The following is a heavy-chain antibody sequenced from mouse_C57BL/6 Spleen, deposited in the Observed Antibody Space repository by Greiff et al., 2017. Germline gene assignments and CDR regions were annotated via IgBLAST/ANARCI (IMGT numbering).Heavy chain of an antibody. Sequence: EVQLQQSGPELVKPGDSVKISCKASGYSFTGYFMNWVMQSHGKSLEWIGRINPYNGDTFYNQKFKGKATLTVDKSSSTAYMELRSLTSEDSAVYYCAHGSSYWYTAVWGTGTTVTVSS. D-gene: IGHD1-1*01. CDR2: INPYNGDT. CDR1: GYSFTGYF. V-gene: IGHV1-20*01. CDR3: AHGSSYWYTAV. J-gene: IGHJ1*03.